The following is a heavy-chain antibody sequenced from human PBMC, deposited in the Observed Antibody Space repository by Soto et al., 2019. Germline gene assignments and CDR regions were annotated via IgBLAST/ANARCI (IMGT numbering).Heavy chain of an antibody. J-gene: IGHJ4*02. V-gene: IGHV3-30-3*01. CDR2: ISYDGSNK. Sequence: GGSLRLSCAASGFTFSSYAMHWVRQAPGKGLEWVAVISYDGSNKYYADSVKGRFTISRDNSKNTLYLQMNSLRAEDTAVYYCARDSPVLRFLEWLLGYFDYWGQGTLVTVSS. D-gene: IGHD3-3*01. CDR1: GFTFSSYA. CDR3: ARDSPVLRFLEWLLGYFDY.